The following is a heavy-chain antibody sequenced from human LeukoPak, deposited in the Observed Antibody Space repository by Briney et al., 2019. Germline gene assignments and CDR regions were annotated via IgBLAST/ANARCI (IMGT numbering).Heavy chain of an antibody. CDR1: GYTFTSYY. J-gene: IGHJ4*02. D-gene: IGHD3-22*01. V-gene: IGHV1-46*01. CDR3: ARDKDYYDSSGYLYYFDY. Sequence: ASVKVSCKASGYTFTSYYMHWVRQAPGQGLEWMGIINPSGGSTSYAQKFQGRVTITRNTSISTAYMELSSLRSEDTAVYYCARDKDYYDSSGYLYYFDYWGQGTLVTVSS. CDR2: INPSGGST.